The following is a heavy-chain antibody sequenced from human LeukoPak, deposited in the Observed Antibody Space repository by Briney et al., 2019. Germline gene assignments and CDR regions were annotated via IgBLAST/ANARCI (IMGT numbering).Heavy chain of an antibody. V-gene: IGHV4-38-2*02. D-gene: IGHD2-21*01. Sequence: SETLSLTCSVSGYSISSGFYWGWIRPPPGKGLEWIGSIFHSGSTYYNPSLKSRVTISVDRSKNQFSLKLSSVTAADTAVYYCARVYSYYFDYWGQGTLVTVSS. CDR2: IFHSGST. CDR3: ARVYSYYFDY. J-gene: IGHJ4*02. CDR1: GYSISSGFY.